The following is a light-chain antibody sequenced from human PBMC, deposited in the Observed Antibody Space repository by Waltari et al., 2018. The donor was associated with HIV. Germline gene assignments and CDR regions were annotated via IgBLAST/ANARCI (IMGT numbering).Light chain of an antibody. Sequence: QSALTQPASVSGSPGQSITLSCTGTRSDVGGYNYVSWYQQHPGQAPKLMIYDVSKRPSGGANRFSGSKSGNTASLTISGLQAEDEADYYCCSYAGSSTWVFGGGTKLTVL. CDR2: DVS. V-gene: IGLV2-23*02. J-gene: IGLJ3*02. CDR1: RSDVGGYNY. CDR3: CSYAGSSTWV.